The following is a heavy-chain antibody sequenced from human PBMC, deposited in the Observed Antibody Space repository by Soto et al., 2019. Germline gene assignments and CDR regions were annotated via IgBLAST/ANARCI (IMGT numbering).Heavy chain of an antibody. J-gene: IGHJ3*02. V-gene: IGHV4-61*01. CDR2: IYYSGTT. CDR3: ARGDSTTHGDSFDI. CDR1: GGPLSSGSYY. D-gene: IGHD6-13*01. Sequence: SETLSLTCTVSGGPLSSGSYYWSWIRQSPGQGLEWIGYIYYSGTTKYNPSLKSRVSISVDTPKNQFSLQLTYVTAADTAVYYCARGDSTTHGDSFDIWGQGTMVTVSS.